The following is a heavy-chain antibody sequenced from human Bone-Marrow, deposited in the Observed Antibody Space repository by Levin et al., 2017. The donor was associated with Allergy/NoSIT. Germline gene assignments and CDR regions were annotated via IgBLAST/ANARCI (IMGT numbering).Heavy chain of an antibody. J-gene: IGHJ6*03. CDR2: IKSKTDGGTT. V-gene: IGHV3-15*01. Sequence: SCAASGFTFSNAWMSWVRQAPGKGLEWVGRIKSKTDGGTTDYAAPVKGRFTISRDDSKNTLYLQMNSLKTEDTAVYYCTTPDRMVKYYYYYYYMDVWGKGTTVTVSS. CDR3: TTPDRMVKYYYYYYYMDV. CDR1: GFTFSNAW. D-gene: IGHD3-10*01.